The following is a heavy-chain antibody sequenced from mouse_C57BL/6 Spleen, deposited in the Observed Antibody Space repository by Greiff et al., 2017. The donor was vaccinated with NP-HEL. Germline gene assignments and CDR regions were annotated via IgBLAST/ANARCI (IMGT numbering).Heavy chain of an antibody. V-gene: IGHV1-80*01. D-gene: IGHD1-1*01. CDR3: AREVVARGYFDV. CDR1: GYAFSSYW. Sequence: QVQLKESGAELVKPGASVKISCKASGYAFSSYWMNWVKQRPGKGLEWIGQIYPGDGDTNYNGKFKGKATLTADKSSSTAYMQLSSLTSEDSAVYFCAREVVARGYFDVWGTGTTVTVSS. CDR2: IYPGDGDT. J-gene: IGHJ1*03.